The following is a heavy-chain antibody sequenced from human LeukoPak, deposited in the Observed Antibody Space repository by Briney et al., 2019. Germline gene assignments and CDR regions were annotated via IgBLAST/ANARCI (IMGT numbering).Heavy chain of an antibody. D-gene: IGHD2-2*01. CDR1: GFTFSSYS. Sequence: PGGSLRLSCAASGFTFSSYSMNWVRQAPGKGLEWVSYISSSSSTIYYADSVKGRFTISRDNAKNSLSLQMNSLRAEDTAVYYCARGASCFDYWGQGTLVTVSS. CDR2: ISSSSSTI. CDR3: ARGASCFDY. V-gene: IGHV3-48*01. J-gene: IGHJ4*02.